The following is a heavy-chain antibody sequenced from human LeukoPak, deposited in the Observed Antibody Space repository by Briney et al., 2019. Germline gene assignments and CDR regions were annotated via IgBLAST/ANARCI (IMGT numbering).Heavy chain of an antibody. CDR2: IWYDGSNK. V-gene: IGHV3-33*01. J-gene: IGHJ5*02. CDR1: GFTFSSYG. D-gene: IGHD6-13*01. CDR3: ARDKAAAGTYWFHP. Sequence: GRSLRLSCAASGFTFSSYGMHWVRQAPGKGLEWVAVIWYDGSNKYYADSVKGRFIISRDNSKNTLYLQMNSLRAEDTAVYYCARDKAAAGTYWFHPWGQGTLVTVSS.